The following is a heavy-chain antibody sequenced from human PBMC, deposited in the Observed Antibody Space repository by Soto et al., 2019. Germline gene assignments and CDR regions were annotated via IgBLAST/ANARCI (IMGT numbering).Heavy chain of an antibody. J-gene: IGHJ6*02. CDR2: ISAYNGNT. D-gene: IGHD3-10*01. V-gene: IGHV1-18*01. CDR1: GYTFTSYG. Sequence: ASVKVSCKASGYTFTSYGISWVRQAPGQGLEWMGWISAYNGNTNYAQKLQGRVTMTTDTSTSTAYMELRSLRSDDTAVYYCASSLYYGSGSNNYYYGMDVWGQGTTVTVSS. CDR3: ASSLYYGSGSNNYYYGMDV.